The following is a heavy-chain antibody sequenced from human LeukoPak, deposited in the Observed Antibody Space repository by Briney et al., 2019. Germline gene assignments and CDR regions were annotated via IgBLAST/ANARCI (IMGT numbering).Heavy chain of an antibody. CDR3: ARGHGQ. Sequence: GGSLRLSCAASGFSVSSYYMSWVRQAPGEGLEWVSIIYTGGSTDYADSVKGRFTISRDISQNTVYLQMNSLRAEDTAVYYCARGHGQWGQGTLVTVSS. V-gene: IGHV3-66*01. CDR2: IYTGGST. CDR1: GFSVSSYY. J-gene: IGHJ4*02.